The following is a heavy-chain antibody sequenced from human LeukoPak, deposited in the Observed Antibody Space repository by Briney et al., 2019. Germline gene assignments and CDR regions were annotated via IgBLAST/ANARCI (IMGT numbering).Heavy chain of an antibody. V-gene: IGHV1-8*02. D-gene: IGHD5-18*01. CDR2: MNPNSGNT. CDR1: GYTFTSYY. Sequence: ASVKVSCKASGYTFTSYYMHWVRQATGQGLEWMGWMNPNSGNTGYAQKFQGRVTMTRNTSISTAYMELSSLRSEDTAVYYCARARIHHNWFDPWGQGTLVTVSS. J-gene: IGHJ5*02. CDR3: ARARIHHNWFDP.